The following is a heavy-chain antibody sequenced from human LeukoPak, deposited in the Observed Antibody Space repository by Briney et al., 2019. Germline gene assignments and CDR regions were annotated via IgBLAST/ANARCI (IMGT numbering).Heavy chain of an antibody. J-gene: IGHJ4*02. D-gene: IGHD6-6*01. CDR3: ATEIQNIAGRVY. Sequence: KPSETLSLTCSVSGYSISSGYYWGWIRQAPGKGLEWIGNLYHSGSTYYNPSLKSRVSISVDTSKNQFCLNLSSVTAADTAVYYCATEIQNIAGRVYWGQGTLVTVSS. CDR2: LYHSGST. V-gene: IGHV4-38-2*02. CDR1: GYSISSGYY.